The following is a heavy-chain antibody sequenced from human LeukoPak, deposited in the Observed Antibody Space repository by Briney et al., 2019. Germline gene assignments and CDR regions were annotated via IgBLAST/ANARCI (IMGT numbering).Heavy chain of an antibody. CDR2: IIPIFGTA. CDR1: GGTFSSHA. CDR3: AIHDYEVDWFDP. D-gene: IGHD4-17*01. J-gene: IGHJ5*02. Sequence: ASVKVSCKASGGTFSSHAISWVRQAPGQGLEWMGGIIPIFGTANYAQKFQGRVTITADESTSTAYMELSSLRSEDTAVYYCAIHDYEVDWFDPWGQGTLVTVSS. V-gene: IGHV1-69*13.